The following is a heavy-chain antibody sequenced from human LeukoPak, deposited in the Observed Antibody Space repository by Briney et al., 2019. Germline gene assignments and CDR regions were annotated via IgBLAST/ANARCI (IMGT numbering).Heavy chain of an antibody. CDR3: ARDGRGYCSGGSCYHYYGMDV. CDR1: GGSISSYY. CDR2: IYYSGCT. V-gene: IGHV4-59*01. Sequence: SETLSLTCTVSGGSISSYYWSWIRQPPGKGLEWIGYIYYSGCTNYNPSLKSRVTISVDTSKNQFSLKLSSVTAADTAVYYCARDGRGYCSGGSCYHYYGMDVWGKGTTVTVSS. J-gene: IGHJ6*04. D-gene: IGHD2-15*01.